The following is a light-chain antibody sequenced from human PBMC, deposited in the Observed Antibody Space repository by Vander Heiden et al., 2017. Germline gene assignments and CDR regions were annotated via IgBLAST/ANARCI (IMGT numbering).Light chain of an antibody. CDR3: SSYTSSSTPEV. CDR1: RSDVGGYNY. J-gene: IGLJ3*02. V-gene: IGLV2-14*01. Sequence: QSALTQPASVSGSPGQSITISCTGTRSDVGGYNYVSCYQQHPGKAPKLMIYDVSNRPSGVSNRFSGSKSGNTASLTISGLQAEDEADYYCSSYTSSSTPEVFGGGTKLTVL. CDR2: DVS.